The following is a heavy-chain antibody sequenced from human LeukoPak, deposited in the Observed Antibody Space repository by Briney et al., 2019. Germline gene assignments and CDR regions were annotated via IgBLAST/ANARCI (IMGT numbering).Heavy chain of an antibody. CDR2: IYTSGST. J-gene: IGHJ5*02. CDR3: ARICNCFDP. Sequence: SETLSLTCTVSGGSISSGSYYWSWIRQPAGKGLEWIGRIYTSGSTNYNPSLRSRVTISVDTSKNQFSLKLSSVTAADTAVYYCARICNCFDPWGQGTLVTVSS. V-gene: IGHV4-61*02. CDR1: GGSISSGSYY.